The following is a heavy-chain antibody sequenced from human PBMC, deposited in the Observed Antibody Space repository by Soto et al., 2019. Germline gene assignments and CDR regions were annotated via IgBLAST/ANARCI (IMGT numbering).Heavy chain of an antibody. CDR1: GFTFSSYD. V-gene: IGHV3-13*01. J-gene: IGHJ6*02. Sequence: HPGGSLRLSCAASGFTFSSYDMHWVRQATGKGLEWVSAIGTAGDTYYPGSVKGRFTISRENAKNSLYLQMNSLRAGDTAVYYCARGAVAGYYYYYGMDVWGQGTTVTVSS. D-gene: IGHD6-19*01. CDR3: ARGAVAGYYYYYGMDV. CDR2: IGTAGDT.